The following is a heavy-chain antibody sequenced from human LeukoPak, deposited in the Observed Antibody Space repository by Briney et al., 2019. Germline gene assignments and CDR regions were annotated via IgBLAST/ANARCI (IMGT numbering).Heavy chain of an antibody. CDR3: ARLRLHDDSSGYYFDTFDI. D-gene: IGHD3-22*01. CDR2: IYYSGKT. Sequence: PSETLSLTCTVSGGSINSTRDYWGWIRQPPGKGLEWIASIYYSGKTYYNPSLWSRVTVSIDTSKKQFSLRLNSVTAADTSVYHCARLRLHDDSSGYYFDTFDIWGQGTLVTVSS. CDR1: GGSINSTRDY. V-gene: IGHV4-39*01. J-gene: IGHJ3*02.